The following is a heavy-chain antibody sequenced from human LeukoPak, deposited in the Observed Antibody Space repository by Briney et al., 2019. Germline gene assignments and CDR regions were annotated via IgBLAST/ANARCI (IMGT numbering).Heavy chain of an antibody. CDR1: GFTFSDFY. D-gene: IGHD6-13*01. Sequence: GGSLRLSCAASGFTFSDFYMSWIRQAPGKGLEWVSYISNRSGYTNYADSVKGRFTISRDNAKNSLYLQMNSLSAEDTAVYYCARDRGTAAGNDYWGQGTLVTVSS. J-gene: IGHJ4*02. V-gene: IGHV3-11*05. CDR3: ARDRGTAAGNDY. CDR2: ISNRSGYT.